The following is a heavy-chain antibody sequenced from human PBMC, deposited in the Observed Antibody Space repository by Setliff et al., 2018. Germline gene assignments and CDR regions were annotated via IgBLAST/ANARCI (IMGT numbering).Heavy chain of an antibody. Sequence: SETLSLTCAVSGYSISSGYYWGWIRQPPGKGLEWIGSIYHSGGTYYNPSLKSRVTISVDTSKNQFSLKLSSVTAADTAVYYCARSAGYSSSWYNYYYGMDVWGQGTTVTVSS. CDR1: GYSISSGYY. V-gene: IGHV4-38-2*01. CDR3: ARSAGYSSSWYNYYYGMDV. J-gene: IGHJ6*02. D-gene: IGHD6-13*01. CDR2: IYHSGGT.